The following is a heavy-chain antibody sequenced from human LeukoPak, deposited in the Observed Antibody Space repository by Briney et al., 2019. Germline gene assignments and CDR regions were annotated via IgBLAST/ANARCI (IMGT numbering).Heavy chain of an antibody. Sequence: PGGSLRLSCAASGFTVSSNYMSWVRQAPGKGLEWVSVIYSGGSTYYADSVKGRFTISRDNSKNTLYLQMNSLRAEDTAVYYCARDRERITMVRGVIISGMDVWGQGTTVTVSS. CDR3: ARDRERITMVRGVIISGMDV. CDR2: IYSGGST. J-gene: IGHJ6*02. CDR1: GFTVSSNY. D-gene: IGHD3-10*01. V-gene: IGHV3-66*01.